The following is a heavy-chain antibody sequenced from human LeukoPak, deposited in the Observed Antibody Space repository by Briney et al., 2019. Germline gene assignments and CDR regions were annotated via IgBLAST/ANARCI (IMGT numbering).Heavy chain of an antibody. CDR3: ARARDGYKLDY. D-gene: IGHD5-24*01. J-gene: IGHJ4*02. CDR2: IYYSGST. V-gene: IGHV4-59*01. CDR1: GGSMNSYY. Sequence: PSETLSLTCSVSGGSMNSYYWSWIRQPPAKGLEWMGYIYYSGSTNYNPSLKSRVTLSIDASKKHFSLKLSSVTAADTALYFCARARDGYKLDYWGQGTLVTVSS.